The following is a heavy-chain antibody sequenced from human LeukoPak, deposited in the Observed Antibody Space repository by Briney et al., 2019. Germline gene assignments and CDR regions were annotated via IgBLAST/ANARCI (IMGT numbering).Heavy chain of an antibody. J-gene: IGHJ4*02. CDR1: GGSIDITNY. D-gene: IGHD2-2*01. CDR3: TRESRPFCPFAF. Sequence: SVTVSLTCGVSGGSIDITNYWSWVRQAPGEGLEWIGEISHDGTRNYNPSLRSRVAMSFDRANNYFSLSLTAVTAADTALYYCTRESRPFCPFAFWGQGVMVTVS. V-gene: IGHV4-4*02. CDR2: ISHDGTR.